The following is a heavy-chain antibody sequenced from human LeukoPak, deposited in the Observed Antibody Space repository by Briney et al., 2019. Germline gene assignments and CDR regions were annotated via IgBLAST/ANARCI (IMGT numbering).Heavy chain of an antibody. CDR3: ARGAVAGNNWFDP. J-gene: IGHJ5*02. D-gene: IGHD6-19*01. CDR1: GFTFNNYN. V-gene: IGHV3-33*01. Sequence: GSLRLSCAASGFTFNNYNMHWVRQAPGKGLEWVAVIWYDGSNKYYADSVKGRFTISRDNSKNMLYLQMNSLRAEDTAVYYCARGAVAGNNWFDPWGQGTLVTVSS. CDR2: IWYDGSNK.